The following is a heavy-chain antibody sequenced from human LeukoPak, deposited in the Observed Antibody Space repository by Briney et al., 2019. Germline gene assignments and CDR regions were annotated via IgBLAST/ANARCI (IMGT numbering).Heavy chain of an antibody. CDR1: GFTFSSYS. D-gene: IGHD3-10*01. CDR2: ISSSSSYI. V-gene: IGHV3-21*01. J-gene: IGHJ4*02. Sequence: PGGSLRLSCAASGFTFSSYSMNWVRQAPGKGLEWVSSISSSSSYIYYADSVKGRFTISRDNAKNSLYLQMNGLRAEDTAVYYCARDQKMMVRGPLQYYFDYWGQGTLVTVSS. CDR3: ARDQKMMVRGPLQYYFDY.